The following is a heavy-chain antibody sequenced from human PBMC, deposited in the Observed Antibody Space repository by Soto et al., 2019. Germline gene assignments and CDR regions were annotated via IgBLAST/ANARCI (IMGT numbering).Heavy chain of an antibody. CDR2: ISGSGGST. J-gene: IGHJ4*02. Sequence: EVQLLESGGGLVQPGGSLRLSCAASGFTFSSYAMSWVRQAPGKGLEWVSAISGSGGSTYYADSVKGRFTISRDNSKNTLYLQMNSLRAEDTAVYYCAKCYRVVTYYYDSSGKYYFDYWGQGTLVTVSS. CDR1: GFTFSSYA. CDR3: AKCYRVVTYYYDSSGKYYFDY. D-gene: IGHD3-22*01. V-gene: IGHV3-23*01.